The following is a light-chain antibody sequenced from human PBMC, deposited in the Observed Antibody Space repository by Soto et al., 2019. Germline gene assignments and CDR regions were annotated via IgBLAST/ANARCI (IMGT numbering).Light chain of an antibody. J-gene: IGLJ2*01. V-gene: IGLV1-40*01. CDR3: QSYDDSLGGHVI. CDR1: SSYIGAGYD. CDR2: ANT. Sequence: QSVLTQPPSVSGAPGQRVTISCTGSSSYIGAGYDVHWYQQLPGTAPKLLIYANTNRPSGVPDRFSGAKSGTSASLAITGLQADDEADYYCQSYDDSLGGHVIFGGGTKGTVL.